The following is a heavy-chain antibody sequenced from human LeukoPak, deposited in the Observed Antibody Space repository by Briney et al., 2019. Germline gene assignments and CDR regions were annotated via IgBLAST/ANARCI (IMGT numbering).Heavy chain of an antibody. Sequence: SETLSLTCTVSGGSISSGDYYWSWIRQPPGKGLEWIGYIYYSGSTYYNPSLKSRVTISVDTSKNQFSLKLSSVTAADTAVYYCASRDGYNTGFDPWGQGTLVTVSS. CDR3: ASRDGYNTGFDP. J-gene: IGHJ5*02. CDR1: GGSISSGDYY. D-gene: IGHD5-24*01. V-gene: IGHV4-30-4*01. CDR2: IYYSGST.